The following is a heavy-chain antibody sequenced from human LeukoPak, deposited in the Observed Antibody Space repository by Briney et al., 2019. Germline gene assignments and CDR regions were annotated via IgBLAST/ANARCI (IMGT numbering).Heavy chain of an antibody. V-gene: IGHV5-51*01. CDR1: GYSFTSYW. Sequence: GESLKISCKASGYSFTSYWIRWVRQMPGKGLEWMGIIDPSDSETRYTPSFQGQVTISVDKSLTTAYLQWNSLKASDTAMYYCARQTAMGRSGDYWGQGTLVTVSS. CDR2: IDPSDSET. CDR3: ARQTAMGRSGDY. D-gene: IGHD5-18*01. J-gene: IGHJ4*02.